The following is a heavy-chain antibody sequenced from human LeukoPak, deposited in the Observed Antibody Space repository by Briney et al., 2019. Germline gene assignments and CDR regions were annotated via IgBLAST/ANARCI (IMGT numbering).Heavy chain of an antibody. D-gene: IGHD3/OR15-3a*01. CDR1: GFTFSSYA. CDR3: ARGGLSSNYFDS. V-gene: IGHV4-34*01. CDR2: INDSGSF. Sequence: GSLRLSCAASGFTFSSYAMSWIRQSPGKGLEWIGDINDSGSFNYTASLKSRVTISVDTSKNQFSLRVNSVTAADTAVYYCARGGLSSNYFDSWGQGILVAVSS. J-gene: IGHJ4*02.